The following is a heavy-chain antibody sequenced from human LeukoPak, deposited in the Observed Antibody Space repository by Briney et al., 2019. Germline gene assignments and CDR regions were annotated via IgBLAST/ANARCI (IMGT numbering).Heavy chain of an antibody. CDR2: ISSSSSYI. J-gene: IGHJ4*02. Sequence: GGSLRLSCAASGFTFSSYSMNWVRQAPGKGLEWVSSISSSSSYIYYADSVKGRFTISRDNAKNSLYPQMNSLRAEDTAVYYCARDRGYYDSSGYSYWGQGTLVTVSS. D-gene: IGHD3-22*01. V-gene: IGHV3-21*01. CDR1: GFTFSSYS. CDR3: ARDRGYYDSSGYSY.